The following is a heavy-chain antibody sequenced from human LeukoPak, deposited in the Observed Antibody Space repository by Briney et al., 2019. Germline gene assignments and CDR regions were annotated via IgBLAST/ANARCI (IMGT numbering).Heavy chain of an antibody. V-gene: IGHV1-2*02. Sequence: ASVKVSCKASGYTFTGYYMHWVRQPPRQGLEWMGWINPNSGGTNYAQKFQGRVTMTRDTSISTAYMELSRLRSDDTAVYYCARVPEQQLGPDSNEPYFDYWGQGTLVTVSS. CDR1: GYTFTGYY. CDR3: ARVPEQQLGPDSNEPYFDY. CDR2: INPNSGGT. D-gene: IGHD6-13*01. J-gene: IGHJ4*02.